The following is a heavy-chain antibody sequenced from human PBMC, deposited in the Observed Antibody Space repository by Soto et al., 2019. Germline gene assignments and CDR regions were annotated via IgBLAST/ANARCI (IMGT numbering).Heavy chain of an antibody. Sequence: EVQLLESGGGLVQPGGSLRLSCAASGFTFSSYAMSWVRQAPGKGLEWVSAISGSGGSTYYADSVKGRITISRDNSNHTLYLQMNSLRVEDTAVYDCAKEGGLYYYYSMDVWGQGTTVTVS. V-gene: IGHV3-23*01. CDR1: GFTFSSYA. J-gene: IGHJ6*02. CDR3: AKEGGLYYYYSMDV. CDR2: ISGSGGST. D-gene: IGHD2-15*01.